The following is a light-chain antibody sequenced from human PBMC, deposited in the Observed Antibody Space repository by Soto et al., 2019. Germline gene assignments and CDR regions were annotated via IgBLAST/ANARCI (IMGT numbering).Light chain of an antibody. J-gene: IGLJ3*02. V-gene: IGLV1-40*01. CDR1: SSNIGADHD. CDR3: QSYDSSLNGV. Sequence: QSVLTQPPSVSGAPGQKVTISCTGNSSNIGADHDVHWYQHLPGTAPKLLIYGNKNRPSGVPDRFSGSKSGTSASLAITGLQADDEADYYCQSYDSSLNGVFGGGTKLTVL. CDR2: GNK.